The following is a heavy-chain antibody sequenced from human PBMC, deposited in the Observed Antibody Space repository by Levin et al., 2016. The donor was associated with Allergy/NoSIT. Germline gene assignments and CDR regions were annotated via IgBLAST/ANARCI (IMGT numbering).Heavy chain of an antibody. CDR3: AREGGYVTSFGVVTHYGMDV. D-gene: IGHD3-3*01. V-gene: IGHV3-21*01. CDR2: ISSNTTYI. J-gene: IGHJ6*02. Sequence: WIRQPPGKGLEWVSSISSNTTYIYYADSVEGRFTISRDNAKNLLYLQMNSLRAEDTAMYYCAREGGYVTSFGVVTHYGMDVWGQGITVTVSS.